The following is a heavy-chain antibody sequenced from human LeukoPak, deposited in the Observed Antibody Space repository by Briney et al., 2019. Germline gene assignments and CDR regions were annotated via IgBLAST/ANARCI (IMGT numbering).Heavy chain of an antibody. CDR1: GFTFDDYA. Sequence: PGGSLRLSCAASGFTFDDYAMHWVRQAPGKGLEWVSGISWNSGSIGYADSVKGRFTISRDNAKNSLYLQMNSLRAEDTALYYCAKSTSYYYGSGSYFFDYWGQGTLVTVSS. V-gene: IGHV3-9*01. CDR3: AKSTSYYYGSGSYFFDY. D-gene: IGHD3-10*01. J-gene: IGHJ4*02. CDR2: ISWNSGSI.